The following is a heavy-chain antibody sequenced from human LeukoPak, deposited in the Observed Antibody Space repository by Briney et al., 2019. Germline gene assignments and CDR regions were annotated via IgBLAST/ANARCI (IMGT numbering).Heavy chain of an antibody. Sequence: SETLPLTCTVSGDSVSSGSYYWSWIRQPPGKGLEWIGYIYYSGSTNYNPSLKSRVTISVDTSKNQFSLKLSSVTAADTAVYYCARMGIAARAYYFDYWGQGTLVTVSS. CDR3: ARMGIAARAYYFDY. D-gene: IGHD6-13*01. J-gene: IGHJ4*02. CDR2: IYYSGST. CDR1: GDSVSSGSYY. V-gene: IGHV4-61*01.